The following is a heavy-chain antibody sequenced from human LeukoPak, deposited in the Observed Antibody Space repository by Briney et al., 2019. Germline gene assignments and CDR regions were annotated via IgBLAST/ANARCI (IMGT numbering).Heavy chain of an antibody. J-gene: IGHJ5*02. CDR3: ARVPPHYSSWYPGWFDP. V-gene: IGHV4-38-2*02. Sequence: PSETLSLTCTVSGYSISSGYYWGWIRQPPGKGLEWIGSIYHSGRTFYNPSLKSRVTISVDTSKNQFSLELSSVTAADTAVYYCARVPPHYSSWYPGWFDPWGQGTLVTVSS. CDR2: IYHSGRT. CDR1: GYSISSGYY. D-gene: IGHD6-13*01.